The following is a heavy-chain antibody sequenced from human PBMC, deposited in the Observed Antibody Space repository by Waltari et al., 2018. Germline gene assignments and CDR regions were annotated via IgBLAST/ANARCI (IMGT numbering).Heavy chain of an antibody. CDR2: IYSGGST. CDR3: ASRDGHNSKAFDI. CDR1: GFTVSSNY. Sequence: EVQLVESGGGLVQPGGSLRLSCAASGFTVSSNYMSWVRQAPGKGLVWVSVIYSGGSTYYADSVKGRFTISRHNSKNTLYLQMNSLRAEDTAVYYCASRDGHNSKAFDIWGQGTMVTVSS. J-gene: IGHJ3*02. V-gene: IGHV3-53*04.